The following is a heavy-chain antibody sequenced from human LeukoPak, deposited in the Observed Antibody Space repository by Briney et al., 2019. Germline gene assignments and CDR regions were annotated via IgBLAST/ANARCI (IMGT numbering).Heavy chain of an antibody. Sequence: ASVKVSCKASGYTFTSYYMHWVRQAPGQGLEWMGLINPSGGSTSYAQKFQGRVTLTRDTSTSTVYMELSSLRSEDTAVYYRTLSKLDYWGQGTLVTVSS. V-gene: IGHV1-46*01. CDR1: GYTFTSYY. CDR2: INPSGGST. J-gene: IGHJ4*02. CDR3: TLSKLDY.